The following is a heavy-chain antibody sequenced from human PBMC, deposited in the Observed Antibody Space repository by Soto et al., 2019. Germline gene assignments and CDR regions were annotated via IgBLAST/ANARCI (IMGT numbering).Heavy chain of an antibody. J-gene: IGHJ5*02. D-gene: IGHD6-13*01. CDR2: IYHSGST. CDR1: GGSISSGGYS. Sequence: QLQLQESGSGLVKPSQTLSLTCAVSGGSISSGGYSWSWIRQPPGKGLEWIGYIYHSGSTYYNPSLKSRVTISVDRSKYQFSLKLISVTAADTAVYYCARVSSSSWYWFDPWGQGTLVTVSS. V-gene: IGHV4-30-2*01. CDR3: ARVSSSSWYWFDP.